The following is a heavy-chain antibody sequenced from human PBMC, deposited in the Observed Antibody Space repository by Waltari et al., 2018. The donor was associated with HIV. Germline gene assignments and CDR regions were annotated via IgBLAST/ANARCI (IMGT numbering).Heavy chain of an antibody. V-gene: IGHV4-4*02. J-gene: IGHJ4*02. CDR3: ARVSHSHYYDTSGHPGFDY. D-gene: IGHD3-22*01. CDR1: GGSISSGNW. CDR2: IYHSGST. Sequence: QVHLRESRPGVVKPSGTLSRPCAVSGGSISSGNWWSCVRQPPGKGLDWIGEIYHSGSTNYNPSLKSRVTISVDKSKNQFSLKLSSVTAADTAVYACARVSHSHYYDTSGHPGFDYWGQGTLVTVSS.